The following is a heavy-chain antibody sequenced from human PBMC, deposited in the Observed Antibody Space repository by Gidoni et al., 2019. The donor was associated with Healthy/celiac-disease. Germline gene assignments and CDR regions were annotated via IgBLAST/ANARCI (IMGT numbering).Heavy chain of an antibody. Sequence: QVQLVQSGAEVKKPGSSVKVSCKASGGTFSSYAISWVRQAPGQGLEWMGGIIPIFGTANYAQKFQGRVTITADESTSTAYMELSSLRSEDTAVYYCARDRYCSSTSCYTGGFDPWGQGTLVTVSS. CDR3: ARDRYCSSTSCYTGGFDP. CDR1: GGTFSSYA. V-gene: IGHV1-69*01. CDR2: IIPIFGTA. J-gene: IGHJ5*02. D-gene: IGHD2-2*01.